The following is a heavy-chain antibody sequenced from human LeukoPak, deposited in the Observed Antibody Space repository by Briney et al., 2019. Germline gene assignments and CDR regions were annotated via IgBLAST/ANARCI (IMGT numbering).Heavy chain of an antibody. CDR2: INPSGDDP. V-gene: IGHV1-46*01. J-gene: IGHJ4*02. CDR3: ATSSMGQLLMSY. Sequence: EASVKVSCKASGYTLTAYNLHWVRQAPGQGLEWLGMINPSGDDPKYAQKFQGRITVTRDTSTRVVYMEMSSLTSEDTSVYYCATSSMGQLLMSYWGQGTLVTVSS. D-gene: IGHD2-2*01. CDR1: GYTLTAYN.